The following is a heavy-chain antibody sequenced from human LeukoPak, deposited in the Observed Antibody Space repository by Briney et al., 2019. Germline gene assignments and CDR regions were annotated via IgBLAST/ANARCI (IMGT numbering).Heavy chain of an antibody. Sequence: SETLSLTCAVSGGPFSGYFWSWIRQSSGKGLEWIGEIHNSGTTNYNPSLNSRVTISEDTSKNQFYLNLSSVTAADTAVYYCARRYYYNLGSFPFDFWGQGTLVTASS. J-gene: IGHJ4*02. CDR3: ARRYYYNLGSFPFDF. V-gene: IGHV4-34*01. D-gene: IGHD3-10*01. CDR1: GGPFSGYF. CDR2: IHNSGTT.